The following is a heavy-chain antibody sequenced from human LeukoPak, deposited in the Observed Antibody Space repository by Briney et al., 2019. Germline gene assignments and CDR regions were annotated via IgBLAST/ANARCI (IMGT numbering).Heavy chain of an antibody. CDR3: ARDPRYDSSGYSTDY. J-gene: IGHJ4*02. CDR2: LNPSGGST. CDR1: GYTFTNYY. Sequence: ASVKVSCKASGYTFTNYYIHWVRQAPGQGLEWMGILNPSGGSTSYAQKFQDRVTMTRDMSTSAVYMELSSLRSEDTAVYYCARDPRYDSSGYSTDYWGQGTPVTVSS. D-gene: IGHD3-22*01. V-gene: IGHV1-46*01.